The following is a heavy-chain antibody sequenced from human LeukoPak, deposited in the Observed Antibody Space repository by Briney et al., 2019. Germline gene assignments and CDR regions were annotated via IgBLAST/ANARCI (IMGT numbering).Heavy chain of an antibody. CDR2: IGTLHDA. CDR1: GFTFNVYD. D-gene: IGHD2/OR15-2a*01. Sequence: GGSLRLSCVTSGFTFNVYDMHWVRQAKGKGLEWVSAIGTLHDAYYPDSVKGRFTISRENARNSLYLQMNSLTAGDTAVYYCARGCTYCNWKTWFDPWGQGTLVTVSS. CDR3: ARGCTYCNWKTWFDP. J-gene: IGHJ5*02. V-gene: IGHV3-13*01.